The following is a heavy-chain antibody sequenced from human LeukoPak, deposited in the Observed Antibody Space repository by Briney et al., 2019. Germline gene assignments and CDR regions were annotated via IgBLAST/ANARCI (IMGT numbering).Heavy chain of an antibody. CDR3: ARRRGYYDSSGYYFRLDFDY. J-gene: IGHJ4*02. Sequence: PGGSLRLSCAASGFTFSSYAMSWVRQPPGKGLEWIGEINHSGSTNYNPSLKSRVTISVDTSKNQFSLKLSSVTAADTAVYYCARRRGYYDSSGYYFRLDFDYWGQGTLVTVSS. D-gene: IGHD3-22*01. V-gene: IGHV4-34*01. CDR1: GFTFSSYA. CDR2: INHSGST.